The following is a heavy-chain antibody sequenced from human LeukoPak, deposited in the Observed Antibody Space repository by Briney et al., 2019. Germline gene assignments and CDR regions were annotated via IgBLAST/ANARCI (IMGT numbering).Heavy chain of an antibody. CDR3: ARTGSSDY. CDR2: ILYDGSKE. Sequence: GGSLRLSCVASGITFSNFGMHWVRQAPGKGLEWVGVILYDGSKEKYANSVKGRFTISRDNSKNTLYLQMNSLRAEDTAVYYCARTGSSDYWGQGTLVTVSS. J-gene: IGHJ4*02. V-gene: IGHV3-30*03. CDR1: GITFSNFG. D-gene: IGHD2-15*01.